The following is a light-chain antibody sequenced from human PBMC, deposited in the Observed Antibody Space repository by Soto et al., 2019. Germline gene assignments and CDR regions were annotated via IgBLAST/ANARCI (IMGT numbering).Light chain of an antibody. CDR1: QTVSNNY. V-gene: IGKV3-20*01. Sequence: EIVLTQSPGTLSLSPGEMATLSCRASQTVSNNYLAWYQRKPGQAPRLLISGASSRATGIPDSFNGSGSGTDFTLTITRLQSEDIAVYYRQQYANWPLTFGGGTKVDIK. J-gene: IGKJ4*01. CDR2: GAS. CDR3: QQYANWPLT.